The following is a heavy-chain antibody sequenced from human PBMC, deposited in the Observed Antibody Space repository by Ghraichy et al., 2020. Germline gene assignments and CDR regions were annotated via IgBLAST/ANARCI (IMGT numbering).Heavy chain of an antibody. Sequence: GGSLRLACAASGFTFSSYAMNWVRQAPGKGLEWVSYVSGRSSTVYYADSVKGRFTISRDNAKNSLYLQMDSLRDEDTAVYYCARDATSSACGFDYWGQGALVTVSS. CDR1: GFTFSSYA. J-gene: IGHJ4*02. V-gene: IGHV3-48*02. CDR3: ARDATSSACGFDY. CDR2: VSGRSSTV. D-gene: IGHD6-19*01.